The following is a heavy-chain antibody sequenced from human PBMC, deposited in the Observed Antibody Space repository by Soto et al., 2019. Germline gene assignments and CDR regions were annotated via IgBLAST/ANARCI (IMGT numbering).Heavy chain of an antibody. CDR1: GFTFSSYA. Sequence: GGSLRLSCAASGFTFSSYAMHWVRQASGKGLEWVAVISYDGSNKYYADSVKGRFTISRDNSKNTLYLQMNSLRAEDTAVYYCARDLTADLAFDYWGQGTLVTVSS. D-gene: IGHD5-12*01. V-gene: IGHV3-30-3*01. J-gene: IGHJ4*02. CDR3: ARDLTADLAFDY. CDR2: ISYDGSNK.